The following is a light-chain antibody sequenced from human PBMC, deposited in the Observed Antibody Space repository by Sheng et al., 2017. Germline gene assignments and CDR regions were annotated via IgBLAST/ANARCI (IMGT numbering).Light chain of an antibody. J-gene: IGKJ2*03. CDR3: QQYHSLPYS. CDR2: DAS. V-gene: IGKV1-33*01. Sequence: DIQMTQSPSSLSASVGDRVTITCRASQGISNSLAWYQQKPGKAPKLLIYDASNLETGVPSRFSGSESGTDFTFTIDSLQPEDIATYYCQQYHSLPYSFGQGTKLEIK. CDR1: QGISNS.